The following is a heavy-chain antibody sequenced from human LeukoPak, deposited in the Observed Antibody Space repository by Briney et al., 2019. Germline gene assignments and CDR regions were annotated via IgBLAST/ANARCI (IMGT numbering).Heavy chain of an antibody. J-gene: IGHJ4*02. CDR2: IYTGGST. Sequence: GGSLRLSCAASGFTLSSDYMSWVRQAPGKGLEWVGVIYTGGSTYYADSVQGRFTIARENSKNPLYLQVNSLRAERKAVYYWARRLALGFCSGGVCYSGYYIDYWGEGTLVTVPS. D-gene: IGHD2-8*02. V-gene: IGHV3-53*01. CDR3: ARRLALGFCSGGVCYSGYYIDY. CDR1: GFTLSSDY.